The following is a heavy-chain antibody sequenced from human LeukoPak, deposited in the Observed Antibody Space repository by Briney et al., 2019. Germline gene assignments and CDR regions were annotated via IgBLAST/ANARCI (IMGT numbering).Heavy chain of an antibody. J-gene: IGHJ4*02. CDR3: AKDLHPMVGAKTFDC. Sequence: GGSLRLSCAASGFTFSTYGMHWVRQAPGKGLERVAFIRSDGSNKYYAHSGKGRFTISRDTSKNTLFVEINSLRAEDTAVYYCAKDLHPMVGAKTFDCWGQGTLVTVSS. CDR1: GFTFSTYG. D-gene: IGHD1-26*01. CDR2: IRSDGSNK. V-gene: IGHV3-30*02.